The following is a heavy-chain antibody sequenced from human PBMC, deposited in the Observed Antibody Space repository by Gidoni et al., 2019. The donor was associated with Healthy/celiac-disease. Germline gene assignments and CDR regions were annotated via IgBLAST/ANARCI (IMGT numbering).Heavy chain of an antibody. Sequence: EVQVVESGGGVVQPGGSLRLSCSASGSTFSSYAMHWVRQAPGKGLEYVSAISRNGGNTYYADSVKGRFTISRDNSKNTLYLQMSSLRAEYTAVYYCVKVAIFGVVTHNHWGQGTLVTVSS. CDR3: VKVAIFGVVTHNH. V-gene: IGHV3-64D*06. CDR2: ISRNGGNT. D-gene: IGHD3-3*01. CDR1: GSTFSSYA. J-gene: IGHJ5*02.